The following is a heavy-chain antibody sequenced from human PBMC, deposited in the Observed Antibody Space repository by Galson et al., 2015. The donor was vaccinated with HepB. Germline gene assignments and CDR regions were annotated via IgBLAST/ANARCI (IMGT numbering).Heavy chain of an antibody. CDR1: GYTFTSYD. V-gene: IGHV1-8*01. CDR2: MNPTSGNA. CDR3: ARGRRGSDWHTVFDY. Sequence: SVKVSCKASGYTFTSYDINWVRQAPGQGLEWMGWMNPTSGNAGFAQKFQGRVTMTRDASISTAYMELTSLRSDDTAIYYCARGRRGSDWHTVFDYWGRGALVTVSS. J-gene: IGHJ4*02. D-gene: IGHD6-19*01.